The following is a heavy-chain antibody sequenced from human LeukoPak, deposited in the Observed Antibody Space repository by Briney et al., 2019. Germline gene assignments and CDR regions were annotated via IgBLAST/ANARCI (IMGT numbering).Heavy chain of an antibody. CDR1: GFTFTSYD. CDR3: ARDYSSGWYLFFDY. Sequence: ASVKVSCKASGFTFTSYDINWVRQAPGQGLEWMEWMNPNSGNTRYAQKVQGRITMTRDTSISTAYMELSSLRSEDTAVYYCARDYSSGWYLFFDYWGQGTLVTVSS. J-gene: IGHJ4*02. V-gene: IGHV1-8*01. D-gene: IGHD6-19*01. CDR2: MNPNSGNT.